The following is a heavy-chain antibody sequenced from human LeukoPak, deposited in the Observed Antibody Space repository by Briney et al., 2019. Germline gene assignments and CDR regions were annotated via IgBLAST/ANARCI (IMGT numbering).Heavy chain of an antibody. CDR1: GGSISSSSYY. D-gene: IGHD3-16*02. CDR3: ARERVRFGGSFRYPFDY. Sequence: SETLSLTCTVSGGSISSSSYYWGWIRQSPGKGLEWIGSIYYSGSTYYNPSLKSRVTLSVDTSKNQFSLKLSSVTAAATAVYYGARERVRFGGSFRYPFDYWAKEPLVTVS. CDR2: IYYSGST. V-gene: IGHV4-39*07. J-gene: IGHJ4*02.